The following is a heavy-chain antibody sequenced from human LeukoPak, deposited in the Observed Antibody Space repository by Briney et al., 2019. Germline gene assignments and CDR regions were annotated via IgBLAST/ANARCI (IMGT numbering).Heavy chain of an antibody. CDR3: ERDLYSQY. V-gene: IGHV3-9*01. CDR2: ISWNSGSI. J-gene: IGHJ4*02. D-gene: IGHD2-21*01. CDR1: GFTFDDYA. Sequence: QTGGSLRLSCAASGFTFDDYAMHWVRQAPGKGLEWVSGISWNSGSIGYADSVKGRFTISRDNAKNSLSLQMNSLRAEDTAVYYCERDLYSQYWGQGTLVTVSS.